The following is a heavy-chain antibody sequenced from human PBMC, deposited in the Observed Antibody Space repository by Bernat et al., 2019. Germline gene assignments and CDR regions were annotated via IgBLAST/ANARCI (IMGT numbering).Heavy chain of an antibody. J-gene: IGHJ4*02. V-gene: IGHV3-7*03. CDR2: IKEEGSVM. CDR3: ARELRIASAEER. CDR1: GFTFSQYW. Sequence: EVQLVESGGGLVQPGGSLRLSCAASGFTFSQYWMSWVRQAPGKGLEWVSNIKEEGSVMQYVASVKGRFTFSRDNAKNLLYLQMNSRRVDDTAVYYCARELRIASAEERWGQGTLVSVAS. D-gene: IGHD6-13*01.